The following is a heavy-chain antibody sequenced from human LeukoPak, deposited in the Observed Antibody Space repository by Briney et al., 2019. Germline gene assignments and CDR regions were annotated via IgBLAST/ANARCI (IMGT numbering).Heavy chain of an antibody. Sequence: PGGSLRLSCAASGFTFSSYGMHWVRQAPGKGLEWVAVISYDGSNKYYADSVKGRFTISRDNSKNTLYLQMNSLRAEDTAVYYCAKDGGHIVVVTAIPSYFDYWGQGTLVTVSS. CDR1: GFTFSSYG. CDR2: ISYDGSNK. J-gene: IGHJ4*02. D-gene: IGHD2-21*02. CDR3: AKDGGHIVVVTAIPSYFDY. V-gene: IGHV3-30*18.